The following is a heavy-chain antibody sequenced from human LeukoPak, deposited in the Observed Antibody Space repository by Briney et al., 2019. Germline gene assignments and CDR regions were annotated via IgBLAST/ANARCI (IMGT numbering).Heavy chain of an antibody. J-gene: IGHJ4*02. CDR3: ARHYGQWLATYYFDY. D-gene: IGHD6-19*01. CDR1: GGSISSYY. V-gene: IGHV4-4*07. Sequence: SETLSLTCTVSGGSISSYYWSWIRQPAGKGLEWIGRIYTSGSTYYNPSLKSRVTISVDTSKNQFSLKLTSVTAADTAVYYCARHYGQWLATYYFDYWGQGTLVTVSS. CDR2: IYTSGST.